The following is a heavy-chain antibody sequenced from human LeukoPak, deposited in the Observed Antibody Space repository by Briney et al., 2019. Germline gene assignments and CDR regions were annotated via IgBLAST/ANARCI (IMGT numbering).Heavy chain of an antibody. CDR1: VFSVSSNC. D-gene: IGHD2-15*01. J-gene: IGHJ5*02. CDR3: ARREGYCSGGSCYNWFDP. V-gene: IGHV3-53*01. Sequence: GGSLRLSCAASVFSVSSNCMSWVRQAPGKGLEWVSVIYITGSTYYADSVKGRFTISRDNSKNTLYLQMNSLRAEDTAVYYCARREGYCSGGSCYNWFDPWGQGTLVTVSS. CDR2: IYITGST.